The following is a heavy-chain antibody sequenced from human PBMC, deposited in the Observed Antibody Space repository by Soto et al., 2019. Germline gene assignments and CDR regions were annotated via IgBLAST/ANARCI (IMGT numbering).Heavy chain of an antibody. D-gene: IGHD6-19*01. CDR3: AREGSSAWSGEYFQH. J-gene: IGHJ1*01. CDR2: ISYTGHT. V-gene: IGHV4-59*01. CDR1: GGSISGYY. Sequence: QVQLQESGPGLVKPSETLSLTCTVSGGSISGYYWSWIRQPPGKGLEWIGYISYTGHTNYNPSLLSRVTTSVDTSKNQFSLKLRSVTAADTAVYFCAREGSSAWSGEYFQHWGQGTLVTVSS.